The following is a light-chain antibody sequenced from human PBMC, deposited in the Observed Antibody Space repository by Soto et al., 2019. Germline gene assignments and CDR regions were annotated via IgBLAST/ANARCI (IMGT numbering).Light chain of an antibody. CDR2: SHN. J-gene: IGLJ2*01. CDR1: TSNIGAGYD. Sequence: QSVLTQPPSVSGAPGQRVTISCTGSTSNIGAGYDVHWYQQLPGTAPRLLISSHNNRPSGVPDRFFGSKSGNAASLTISGLQAEDEADYYCSSYSTTSTLVLFGGGTKLTVL. CDR3: SSYSTTSTLVL. V-gene: IGLV1-40*01.